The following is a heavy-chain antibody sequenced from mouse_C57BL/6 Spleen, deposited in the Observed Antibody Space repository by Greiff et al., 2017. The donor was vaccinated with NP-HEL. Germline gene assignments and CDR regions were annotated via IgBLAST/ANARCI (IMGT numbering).Heavy chain of an antibody. J-gene: IGHJ4*01. D-gene: IGHD1-1*01. CDR1: GFTFSDYG. CDR3: ARPFHYGSSYFAMDY. V-gene: IGHV5-17*01. CDR2: ISSGSSTI. Sequence: EVQVVESGGGLVKPGGSLKLSCAASGFTFSDYGMHWVRQAPEKGLEWVAYISSGSSTIYYADTVKGRFTISRDNAKNTLFLQMTSLRSEDTAMYYCARPFHYGSSYFAMDYWGQGTSVTVS.